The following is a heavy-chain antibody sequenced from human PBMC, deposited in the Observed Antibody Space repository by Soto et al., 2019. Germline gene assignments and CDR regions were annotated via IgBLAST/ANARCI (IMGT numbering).Heavy chain of an antibody. J-gene: IGHJ6*02. D-gene: IGHD2-2*01. CDR3: AKAGVPNYYYYGMDV. Sequence: PGGSLRLSCAASGFTFSSYAMSWVRQAPGKGLEWVSAISGSGGSTYYADSVKGRFTIPRDNSKNTLYLQMNSLRAEDTAVYYCAKAGVPNYYYYGMDVWGQGTTVTVSS. V-gene: IGHV3-23*01. CDR1: GFTFSSYA. CDR2: ISGSGGST.